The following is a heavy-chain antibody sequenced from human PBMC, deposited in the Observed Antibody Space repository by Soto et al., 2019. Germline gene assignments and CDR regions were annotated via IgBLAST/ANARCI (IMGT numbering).Heavy chain of an antibody. J-gene: IGHJ5*02. CDR2: ISWNSGGI. V-gene: IGHV3-9*01. D-gene: IGHD3-9*01. Sequence: GGSLRLSCAASGFTFDQYAMHWVRQPPGKGLEWVSGISWNSGGIGYADTVKGRFTISRDNAKNSLYLQMNSLRAEDTAVYYCARDKPYYDILTGYPWFDPWGQGTLVTVSS. CDR1: GFTFDQYA. CDR3: ARDKPYYDILTGYPWFDP.